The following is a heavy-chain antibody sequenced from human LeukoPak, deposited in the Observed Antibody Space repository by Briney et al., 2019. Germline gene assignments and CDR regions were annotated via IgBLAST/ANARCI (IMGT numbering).Heavy chain of an antibody. CDR3: ARALSRQIRDYLVFGY. CDR1: GYTFTGYY. V-gene: IGHV1-2*02. Sequence: GASVKVSCKASGYTFTGYYMHWVRQAPGQGLEWMGWINPNSGGTNYAQKFQGRVTMTRDTSISTAYMELSRLRSDDTAVYYCARALSRQIRDYLVFGYWGQGTLVTVPS. J-gene: IGHJ4*02. CDR2: INPNSGGT. D-gene: IGHD4-11*01.